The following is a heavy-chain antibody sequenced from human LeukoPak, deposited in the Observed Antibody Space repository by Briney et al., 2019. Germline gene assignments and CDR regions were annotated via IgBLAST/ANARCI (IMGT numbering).Heavy chain of an antibody. CDR1: GFTFSSYW. CDR3: AGEVWVKYDFWSGYSDY. J-gene: IGHJ4*02. Sequence: GGXXRLSCVVSGFTFSSYWMSWVRQAPGKGLEWVANIKQDGSDKYYVDSVKGRFTISRDNAKNSLYLQMNSLRAEDTAVYYCAGEVWVKYDFWSGYSDYWGQGTPVTVSS. D-gene: IGHD3-3*01. CDR2: IKQDGSDK. V-gene: IGHV3-7*01.